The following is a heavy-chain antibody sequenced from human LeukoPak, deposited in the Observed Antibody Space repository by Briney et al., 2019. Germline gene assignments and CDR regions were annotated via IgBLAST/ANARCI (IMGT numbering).Heavy chain of an antibody. CDR1: GYTFTNKW. CDR3: ARHLDVIGAI. J-gene: IGHJ4*02. Sequence: GESLKISCKASGYTFTNKWIGWVRQQSGRGLEWMGIIYPRHSDTRYSPSFQGHVTISADTSINPGCLQCSRLEGSDTAIYYCARHLDVIGAIWGQGTLVTVSS. D-gene: IGHD3/OR15-3a*01. V-gene: IGHV5-51*01. CDR2: IYPRHSDT.